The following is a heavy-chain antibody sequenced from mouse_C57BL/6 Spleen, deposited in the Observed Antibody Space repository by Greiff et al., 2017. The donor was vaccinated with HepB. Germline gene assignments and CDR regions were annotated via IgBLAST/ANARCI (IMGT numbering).Heavy chain of an antibody. V-gene: IGHV1-80*01. Sequence: VKLMESGAELVKPGASVKISCKASGYAFSSYWMNWVKQRPGKGLEWIGQIYPGDGDTNYNGKFKGKATLTADKSSSTAYMQLSSLTSEDSAVYVCARSYYYGSLFDYWGQGTTLTVSS. CDR3: ARSYYYGSLFDY. D-gene: IGHD1-1*01. CDR1: GYAFSSYW. J-gene: IGHJ2*01. CDR2: IYPGDGDT.